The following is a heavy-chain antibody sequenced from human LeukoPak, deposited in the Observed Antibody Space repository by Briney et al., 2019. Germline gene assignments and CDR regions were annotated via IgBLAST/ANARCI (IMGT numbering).Heavy chain of an antibody. V-gene: IGHV3-74*01. CDR1: GFTLSSYS. Sequence: GGSLRLSCAASGFTLSSYSMNWVRQAPGKGLVWVSGLNTDGSRAVYADSVKGRFTISRDNAKNSLYLQMNSLRAEDTAVYYCARDLIYFDYWGQGTLVTVSS. D-gene: IGHD3-10*01. CDR2: LNTDGSRA. J-gene: IGHJ4*02. CDR3: ARDLIYFDY.